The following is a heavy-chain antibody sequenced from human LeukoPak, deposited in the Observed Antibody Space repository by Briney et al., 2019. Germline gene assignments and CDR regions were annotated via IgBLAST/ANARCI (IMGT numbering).Heavy chain of an antibody. CDR2: IYSGGST. D-gene: IGHD3-9*01. Sequence: GGSLRLSCAASGFTVSSNYMSWVRQAPGKGPEGVSVIYSGGSTYYADSVKGRFTISRDNSKNTLYLQMNSLRAEDTAVYYCPRPQKYYDILPPPYVFDIWGQGQMVTVSP. CDR1: GFTVSSNY. J-gene: IGHJ3*02. V-gene: IGHV3-53*01. CDR3: PRPQKYYDILPPPYVFDI.